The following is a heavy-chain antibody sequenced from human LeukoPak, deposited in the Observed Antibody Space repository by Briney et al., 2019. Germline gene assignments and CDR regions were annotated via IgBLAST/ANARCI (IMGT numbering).Heavy chain of an antibody. CDR3: ARDSGAVGATPDY. D-gene: IGHD1-26*01. CDR1: GYTFTGYY. V-gene: IGHV1-2*02. J-gene: IGHJ4*02. CDR2: INPNSGGT. Sequence: ASVKVSCKASGYTFTGYYMHWVRQAPGQGLEWMGWINPNSGGTNYAQKFRGRVTMTRDTSISTAYMELSRLRSDDTAVYYCARDSGAVGATPDYWGQGTLVTVSS.